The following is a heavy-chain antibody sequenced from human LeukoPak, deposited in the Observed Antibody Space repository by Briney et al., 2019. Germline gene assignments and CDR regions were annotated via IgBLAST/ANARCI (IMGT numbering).Heavy chain of an antibody. CDR2: ISDSSSLT. J-gene: IGHJ6*02. Sequence: GGSLRLSRAASGFTVCSNYMNWVRQAPGKGLEWVSYISDSSSLTYYADSVKGRFTISRDNAKNSLSLQLNSLRDEDTAVYFCAKVIRGGYGMDVWGQGTTVTVSS. D-gene: IGHD3-10*01. V-gene: IGHV3-48*02. CDR1: GFTVCSNY. CDR3: AKVIRGGYGMDV.